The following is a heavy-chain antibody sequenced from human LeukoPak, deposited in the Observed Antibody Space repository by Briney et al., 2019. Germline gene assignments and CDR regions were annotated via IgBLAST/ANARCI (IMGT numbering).Heavy chain of an antibody. Sequence: SETLSLTCAVYGRSFSGYYWSWIRQPPGKGLEWIGEINHSGSTNYNPSLKSRVTISVDTSKNQFSLKLSSVTAADTAVYYCARGRLYYDFWSGYRTSYFDYWGQGTLVTVSS. CDR2: INHSGST. V-gene: IGHV4-34*01. D-gene: IGHD3-3*01. J-gene: IGHJ4*02. CDR1: GRSFSGYY. CDR3: ARGRLYYDFWSGYRTSYFDY.